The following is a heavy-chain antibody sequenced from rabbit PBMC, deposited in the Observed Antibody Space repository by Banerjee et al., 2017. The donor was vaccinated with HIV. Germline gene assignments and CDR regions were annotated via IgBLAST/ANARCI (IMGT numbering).Heavy chain of an antibody. V-gene: IGHV1S40*01. CDR1: GFDLSSYYC. Sequence: QSLEESGGGLVKPEGSLTLTCKASGFDLSSYYCIHWVRQAPGKGLEWIACIDAGTSGSTWYASWAKGRFTISKASSTTVTLQMTSLTAADTATYFCARGGIYNTYGYTYFSLWGPGTLVTVS. CDR2: IDAGTSGST. D-gene: IGHD6-1*01. CDR3: ARGGIYNTYGYTYFSL. J-gene: IGHJ4*01.